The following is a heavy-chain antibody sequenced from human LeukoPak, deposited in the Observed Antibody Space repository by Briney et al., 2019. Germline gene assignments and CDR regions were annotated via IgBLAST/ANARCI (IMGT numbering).Heavy chain of an antibody. V-gene: IGHV1-18*01. D-gene: IGHD3-22*01. CDR2: ISAYNGNT. CDR1: GYTFTSYG. Sequence: GASVKVSCKASGYTFTSYGISWVRQAPGQGLEWMGWISAYNGNTNYAQKLQGRVTMTTDTSTSTAYMELRSLRSDDTAVYYCARVSSFDSSGPDWYFDIWGRGTLVTVSS. J-gene: IGHJ2*01. CDR3: ARVSSFDSSGPDWYFDI.